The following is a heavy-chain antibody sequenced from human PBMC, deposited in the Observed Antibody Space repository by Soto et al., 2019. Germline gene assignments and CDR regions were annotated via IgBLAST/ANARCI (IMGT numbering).Heavy chain of an antibody. CDR2: IYYSGST. V-gene: IGHV4-59*08. CDR1: GGSISSYY. CDR3: ARHDGGWYNNWFDP. J-gene: IGHJ5*02. Sequence: SETLSLTCTVSGGSISSYYWSWIRQPPGKGLEWIGYIYYSGSTNYNPSLKSRVTISVDTSKNQFSLKLSSVTAADTAVYYCARHDGGWYNNWFDPWGQGTLVTVSS. D-gene: IGHD6-19*01.